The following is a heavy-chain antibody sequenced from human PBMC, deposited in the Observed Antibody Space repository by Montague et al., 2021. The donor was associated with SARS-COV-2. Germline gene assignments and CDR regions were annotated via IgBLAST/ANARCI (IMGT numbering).Heavy chain of an antibody. CDR2: ISYDGSNK. J-gene: IGHJ3*02. V-gene: IGHV3-30-3*01. CDR1: GFTFSSYA. D-gene: IGHD3-16*02. Sequence: SLRLSCSASGFTFSSYAMHWVRQAPGKGLEWVAVISYDGSNKYYXDSVKGRFTISRDNSKNTLYLQMNSLRAEDMAVYYCARSAWGGYRDAFDIWGQGTMVTVSS. CDR3: ARSAWGGYRDAFDI.